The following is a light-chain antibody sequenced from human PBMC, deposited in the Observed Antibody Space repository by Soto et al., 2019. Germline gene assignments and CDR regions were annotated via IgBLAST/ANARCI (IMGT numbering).Light chain of an antibody. V-gene: IGKV1-33*01. J-gene: IGKJ4*01. CDR3: QQYDNLPLT. CDR1: QDISNY. CDR2: DAS. Sequence: DLQMTQSPSSLSASVGDRVTITCQASQDISNYLNWYQQKPGKAPKLLIYDASNLETGVPSRFSGSGYGTDFTFTISSLQPEDIATYYCQQYDNLPLTFGGGTKVEI.